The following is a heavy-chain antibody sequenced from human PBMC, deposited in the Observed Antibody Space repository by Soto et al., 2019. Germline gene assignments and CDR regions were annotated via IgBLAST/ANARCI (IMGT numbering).Heavy chain of an antibody. CDR2: IIPIFGTA. CDR1: RGTFSSYA. V-gene: IGHV1-69*13. Sequence: ASVKVSCKASRGTFSSYAISWVRQAPGQGLEWMGGIIPIFGTANYAQKFQGRVTITADESTSTAYMELSSLRSEDTAVYYCARTYYYDSSGYPPLREPYNWFDPWGQGTLVTVSS. J-gene: IGHJ5*02. D-gene: IGHD3-22*01. CDR3: ARTYYYDSSGYPPLREPYNWFDP.